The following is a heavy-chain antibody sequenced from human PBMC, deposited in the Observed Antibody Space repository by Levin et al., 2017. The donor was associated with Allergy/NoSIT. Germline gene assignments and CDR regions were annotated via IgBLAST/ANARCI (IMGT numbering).Heavy chain of an antibody. Sequence: GESLKISCAASGFTFSNYWMTWVRQAPGKGLEWVANIKGDESETYYVDSVKGRFTISRDNAKNSLYLQMNTLRAEDTAVYYCARAGVYCSGGECRLNFDSWGQGTLVSVSS. CDR1: GFTFSNYW. CDR2: IKGDESET. CDR3: ARAGVYCSGGECRLNFDS. D-gene: IGHD2-15*01. V-gene: IGHV3-7*04. J-gene: IGHJ4*02.